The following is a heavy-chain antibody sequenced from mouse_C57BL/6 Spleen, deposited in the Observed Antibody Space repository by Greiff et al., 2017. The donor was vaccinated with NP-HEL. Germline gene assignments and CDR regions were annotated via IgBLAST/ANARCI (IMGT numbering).Heavy chain of an antibody. V-gene: IGHV5-9-1*02. CDR1: GFTFSSYA. CDR3: TRLPPGHFDY. Sequence: EVKLMESGEGLVKPGGSLKLSCAASGFTFSSYAMSWVRQTPEKRLEWVAYISSGGDYIYYADTVKGRFTISRDNARNTLYLQMSSLKSEDTTMYYCTRLPPGHFDYWGQGTTLTVSS. J-gene: IGHJ2*01. CDR2: ISSGGDYI. D-gene: IGHD2-12*01.